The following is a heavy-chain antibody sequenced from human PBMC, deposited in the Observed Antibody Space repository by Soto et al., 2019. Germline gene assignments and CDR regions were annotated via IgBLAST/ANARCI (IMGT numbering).Heavy chain of an antibody. CDR3: AKGRDILTGYTAFDI. CDR1: GFTFSSYS. Sequence: GGSLRLSCAASGFTFSSYSMSWVRQAPGKGLEWVSAISGSGGSTYYADSVKGRFTISRDNSKNTLYLQMNSLRAEDTAVYYCAKGRDILTGYTAFDIWGQGTMVTVSS. V-gene: IGHV3-23*01. D-gene: IGHD3-9*01. CDR2: ISGSGGST. J-gene: IGHJ3*02.